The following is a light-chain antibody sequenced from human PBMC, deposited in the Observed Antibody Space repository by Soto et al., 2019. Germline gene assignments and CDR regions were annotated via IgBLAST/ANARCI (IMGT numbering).Light chain of an antibody. CDR2: GAS. V-gene: IGKV1-5*01. Sequence: DIQLTQSPPTLSASVGDRVTITCRASQSVGIWLAWYQHKPGKAPKVFVYGASSLETGVPSRFGGSGSATEFTLVISGLQADDSATYYCQQYFAYPLTFGQGTKVEV. J-gene: IGKJ1*01. CDR3: QQYFAYPLT. CDR1: QSVGIW.